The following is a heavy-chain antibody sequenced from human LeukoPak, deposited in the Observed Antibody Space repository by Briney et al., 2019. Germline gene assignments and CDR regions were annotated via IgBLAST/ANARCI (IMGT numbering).Heavy chain of an antibody. CDR3: ARAYYYDSSGYYYPTPADY. CDR2: IVVGSGNT. V-gene: IGHV1-58*01. D-gene: IGHD3-22*01. Sequence: ASVKVSCKASGFTFTSSAVQWVRQARGQRLEWVGWIVVGSGNTNYAQKFQERVTITRDMSTGTAYMELRSLRSDDTAVYYCARAYYYDSSGYYYPTPADYWGQGTLVTVSS. CDR1: GFTFTSSA. J-gene: IGHJ4*02.